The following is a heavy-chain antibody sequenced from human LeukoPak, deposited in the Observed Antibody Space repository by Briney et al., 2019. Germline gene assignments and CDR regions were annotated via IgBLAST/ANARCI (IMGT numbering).Heavy chain of an antibody. D-gene: IGHD6-19*01. CDR3: ARYSSGWYFPVYYFDY. V-gene: IGHV4-30-2*01. CDR2: INHSGST. J-gene: IGHJ4*02. Sequence: SQTLSLTCTVSGGSISSGGYYWSWIRQPPGKGLEWIGEINHSGSTNYNPSLKSRVTISVDTSKNQFSLKLSSVTAADTAVYYCARYSSGWYFPVYYFDYWGQGTLVTVSS. CDR1: GGSISSGGYY.